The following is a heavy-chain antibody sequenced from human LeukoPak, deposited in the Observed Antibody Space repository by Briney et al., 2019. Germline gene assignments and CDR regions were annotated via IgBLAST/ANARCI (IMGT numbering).Heavy chain of an antibody. J-gene: IGHJ3*02. Sequence: GGSLRLSCAVSGFTFSDYYMSWIRQAPGKGLEWVSYISSSGSTIYYADSVKGRFTISRDNSKNTLYLQMNSLRPEDTAVYYCARDLDVWGSYSGGFDIWGQGTMVTVSS. V-gene: IGHV3-11*04. CDR1: GFTFSDYY. D-gene: IGHD3-16*01. CDR2: ISSSGSTI. CDR3: ARDLDVWGSYSGGFDI.